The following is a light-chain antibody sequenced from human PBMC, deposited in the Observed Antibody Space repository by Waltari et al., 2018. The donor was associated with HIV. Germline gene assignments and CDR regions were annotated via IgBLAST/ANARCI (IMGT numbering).Light chain of an antibody. CDR1: NSDVGGYNY. CDR3: CSYAGGYTLV. Sequence: QSALIQPRSVSGSPGQSVTISCTEANSDVGGYNYVSWYQQHPCQAPKLKIYDVTKRPSVVPDRFSGCKSGNTASLTISGLQAEYEADYFCCSYAGGYTLVFGGGTKLTVL. CDR2: DVT. J-gene: IGLJ3*02. V-gene: IGLV2-11*01.